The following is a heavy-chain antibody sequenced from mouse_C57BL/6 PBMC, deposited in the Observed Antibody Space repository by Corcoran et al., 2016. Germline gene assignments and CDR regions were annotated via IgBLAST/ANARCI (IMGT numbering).Heavy chain of an antibody. CDR2: INTYSGVP. J-gene: IGHJ1*03. CDR3: ARYGKTWYFDV. Sequence: QIQLVQSGPELKKPGETVKISCKASGYTFTTYGMSWVKQAPGKGLKWMGWINTYSGVPTYADDFKGRFAFSLETSASTAYLQINNLKNEDTATYFCARYGKTWYFDVWGTGTTVTVSS. CDR1: GYTFTTYG. V-gene: IGHV9-3*01. D-gene: IGHD1-1*01.